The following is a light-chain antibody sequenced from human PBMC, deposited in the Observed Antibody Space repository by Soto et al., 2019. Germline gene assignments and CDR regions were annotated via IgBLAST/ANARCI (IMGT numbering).Light chain of an antibody. J-gene: IGKJ1*01. Sequence: EIVLTQSPGTLSLFPGERATLSCRASQSVSSTHLAWYQQKPGQAPRLLMFTASSRATGIPDRFSGTGSGTDFTLTISRLESEDSAVYYCQQFGTSPRTFGQGTKVEIK. CDR3: QQFGTSPRT. V-gene: IGKV3-20*01. CDR2: TAS. CDR1: QSVSSTH.